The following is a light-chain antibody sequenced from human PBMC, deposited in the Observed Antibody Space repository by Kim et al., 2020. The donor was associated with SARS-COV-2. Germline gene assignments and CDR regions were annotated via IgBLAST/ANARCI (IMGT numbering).Light chain of an antibody. CDR1: SSNSGSPS. V-gene: IGLV1-47*01. J-gene: IGLJ2*01. Sequence: GQRVTISCSGSSSNSGSPSIHWYQQFPGTAPKLLIYSTTHRPSGVPDRFSGSKSGTSASLAISGLRSEDETDYYCAAWDDSLSGLVFGGGTQLTVL. CDR3: AAWDDSLSGLV. CDR2: STT.